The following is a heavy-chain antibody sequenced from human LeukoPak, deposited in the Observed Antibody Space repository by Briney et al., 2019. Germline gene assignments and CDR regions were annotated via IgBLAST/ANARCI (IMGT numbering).Heavy chain of an antibody. Sequence: GGSLRLSCAASGFTFSHYGMIWVRQAPGKGLEFVSGISGSGSNTYYADSVKGRSTISRDNSKNILYWQLNSLRDEDTAVYYCANGFDPWGQGTLVTVSS. V-gene: IGHV3-23*01. CDR1: GFTFSHYG. CDR3: ANGFDP. J-gene: IGHJ5*02. CDR2: ISGSGSNT.